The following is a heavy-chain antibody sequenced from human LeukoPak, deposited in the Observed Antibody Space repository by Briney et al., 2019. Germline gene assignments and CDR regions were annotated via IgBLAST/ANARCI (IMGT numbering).Heavy chain of an antibody. J-gene: IGHJ4*02. V-gene: IGHV3-30*03. CDR1: GFTFSSYG. D-gene: IGHD1-26*01. CDR2: ISDDGSDK. Sequence: GGSLRLSCAASGFTFSSYGMHWVRQPPGKGLEWVALISDDGSDKYYGDSVKGRFTISRDNSKNTLSLQMNSLRTEDTAVFYCARGSDLVGATIDYWGQGTLVTASS. CDR3: ARGSDLVGATIDY.